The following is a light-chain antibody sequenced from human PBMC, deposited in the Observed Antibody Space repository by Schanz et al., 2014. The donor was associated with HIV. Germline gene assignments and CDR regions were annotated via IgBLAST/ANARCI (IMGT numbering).Light chain of an antibody. CDR2: ADY. CDR1: ALNLGHNF. Sequence: QSLLTQPPSVSAAPGQRVTISCSGGALNLGHNFVSWYQQFPGTAPKLLIFADYQRPSEIPDRISGSKTGTSATLAINGLQTGDEADYYCGAWDGGLSALVFGGGTKLTVL. CDR3: GAWDGGLSALV. V-gene: IGLV1-51*01. J-gene: IGLJ2*01.